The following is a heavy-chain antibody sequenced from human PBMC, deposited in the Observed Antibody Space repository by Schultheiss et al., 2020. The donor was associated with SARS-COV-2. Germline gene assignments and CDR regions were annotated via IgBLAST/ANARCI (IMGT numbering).Heavy chain of an antibody. J-gene: IGHJ6*03. V-gene: IGHV3-48*01. D-gene: IGHD5-12*01. CDR2: ISSSSSTI. CDR1: GFTFSNSD. Sequence: GGSLRLSCAASGFTFSNSDMNWVHQAPGKGLEWVSYISSSSSTIYYADSVKGRFTISRDNAKNSLYLQMNSLRAEDTAVYYCARRSGYDSYYYYYYMDVWGKGTTVTVSS. CDR3: ARRSGYDSYYYYYYMDV.